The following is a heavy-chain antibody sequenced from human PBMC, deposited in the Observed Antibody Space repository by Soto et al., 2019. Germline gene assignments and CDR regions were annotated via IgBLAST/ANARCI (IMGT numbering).Heavy chain of an antibody. J-gene: IGHJ5*02. D-gene: IGHD3-9*01. V-gene: IGHV4-4*02. Sequence: SETLSLTCFVSSSSISSSNWRSWVRQPPGKGLEWIGEIYHSGSTNYNPSLKSRVTISVDKSKNQFSLKLSSVTAADTAVYYCARALSYDILTGPNWFDPWGQGTLVTVSS. CDR3: ARALSYDILTGPNWFDP. CDR1: SSSISSSNW. CDR2: IYHSGST.